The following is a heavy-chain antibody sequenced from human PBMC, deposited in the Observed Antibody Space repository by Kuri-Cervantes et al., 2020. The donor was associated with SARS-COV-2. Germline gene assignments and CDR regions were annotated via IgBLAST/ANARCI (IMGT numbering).Heavy chain of an antibody. CDR1: GFTFSNYG. Sequence: GGSLRLSCAASGFTFSNYGMTWVRQAPGRGLEWVSAISWYGGSTLYADSVMGRVTVSRDNSKNSLYLQMGSLRDDDTAVYYCARGNWVSGSYDSGSGGSSDDYCDYWGQGTLVTVSS. V-gene: IGHV3-23*01. CDR3: ARGNWVSGSYDSGSGGSSDDYCDY. D-gene: IGHD1-26*01. J-gene: IGHJ4*02. CDR2: ISWYGGST.